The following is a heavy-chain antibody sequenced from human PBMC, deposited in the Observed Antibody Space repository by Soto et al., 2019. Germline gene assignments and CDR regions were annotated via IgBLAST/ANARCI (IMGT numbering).Heavy chain of an antibody. CDR1: GGSISSSHW. D-gene: IGHD3-9*01. CDR3: ARVVLTITRGAFDA. CDR2: ISHSGTS. Sequence: QVQLQESGPGLVKPSGTLSLTCAVSGGSISSSHWWTWVRQSPGQGLEYIGEISHSGTSNSNPSLHSGVTISVDKTKHHLSLTLTSVTAADTAVYYSARVVLTITRGAFDAWGQGTLVIVSS. J-gene: IGHJ3*01. V-gene: IGHV4-4*02.